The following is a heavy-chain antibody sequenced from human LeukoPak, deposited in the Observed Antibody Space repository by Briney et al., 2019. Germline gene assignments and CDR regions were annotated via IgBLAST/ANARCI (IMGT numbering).Heavy chain of an antibody. J-gene: IGHJ4*02. V-gene: IGHV3-74*03. CDR1: GFTFRNYG. CDR2: IDNDVTTT. D-gene: IGHD7-27*01. Sequence: GGSLRLSCAASGFTFRNYGMHWVRQAPGKGLVWGSRIDNDVTTTSYADSVRGRFPLSSDNATSTLYLQMTSLRVEDTAVYYCAREYWGTSFDYWGQGTLVAVSS. CDR3: AREYWGTSFDY.